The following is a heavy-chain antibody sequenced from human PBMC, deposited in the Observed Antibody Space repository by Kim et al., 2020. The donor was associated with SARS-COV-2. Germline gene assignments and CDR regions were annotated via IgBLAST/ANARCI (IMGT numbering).Heavy chain of an antibody. D-gene: IGHD6-19*01. Sequence: CYNPSLKSRVTISVDTSKNQFSLKLSSVTAADTAVYYCASRAIAVAAFDYWGQGTLVTVSS. J-gene: IGHJ4*02. V-gene: IGHV4-39*01. CDR3: ASRAIAVAAFDY.